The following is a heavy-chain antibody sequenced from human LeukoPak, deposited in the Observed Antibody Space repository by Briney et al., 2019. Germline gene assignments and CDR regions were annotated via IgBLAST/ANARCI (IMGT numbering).Heavy chain of an antibody. CDR2: ISSSSSTI. V-gene: IGHV3-48*02. Sequence: GGSLRLSCAASGFTFSSYSMTWVRQAPGKGLEWVSYISSSSSTIYYADSVKGRFTISRDNAKNSLYLQMNSLRDEDTAVYYCARWGWDCSSTSCYVGYYSDYWGQGTLVTVSS. D-gene: IGHD2-2*01. CDR3: ARWGWDCSSTSCYVGYYSDY. CDR1: GFTFSSYS. J-gene: IGHJ4*02.